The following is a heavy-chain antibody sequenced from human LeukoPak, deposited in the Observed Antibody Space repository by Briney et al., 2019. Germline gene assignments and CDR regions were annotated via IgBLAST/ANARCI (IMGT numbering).Heavy chain of an antibody. V-gene: IGHV3-48*03. CDR2: ISSSSSTI. J-gene: IGHJ4*02. CDR3: ARDRSSEVDDQFDN. CDR1: GFTFSSYE. D-gene: IGHD3-16*01. Sequence: GGSLRLSCAASGFTFSSYEMNWVRQAPGKGLEWVSYISSSSSTIYYADSVKGRFTIARANAKNSLSLQMNSLRVEDTAVYYCARDRSSEVDDQFDNWGQGTLVTVSS.